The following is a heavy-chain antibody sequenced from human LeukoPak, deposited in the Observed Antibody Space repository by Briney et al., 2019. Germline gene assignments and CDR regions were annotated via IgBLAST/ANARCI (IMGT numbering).Heavy chain of an antibody. D-gene: IGHD6-19*01. J-gene: IGHJ4*02. V-gene: IGHV4-4*07. CDR2: IYTSGSN. CDR3: ARESKAVAGTFDY. Sequence: PSETLSLTCSVSGGSISSYYWSWIRQPAGKGLEWIGRIYTSGSNNYNPSLKSRVTMSVDTSKKQFSLKVSSVSAADTAIYYCARESKAVAGTFDYWGQGTLVTVSS. CDR1: GGSISSYY.